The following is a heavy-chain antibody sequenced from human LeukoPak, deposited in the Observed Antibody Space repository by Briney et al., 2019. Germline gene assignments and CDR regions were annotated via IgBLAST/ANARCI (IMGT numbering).Heavy chain of an antibody. D-gene: IGHD4-17*01. CDR3: AKDGDYGDHIWDY. CDR2: ISYDGSNE. CDR1: GFTFSDSG. V-gene: IGHV3-30*18. J-gene: IGHJ4*02. Sequence: GGSLRLSCVASGFTFSDSGMRWVRQAPGKGLEWVAVISYDGSNEYYADSVKGRFTIYRDNSKNSLYLQMSSLRAEDTAVYYCAKDGDYGDHIWDYWGQGTLVTVSS.